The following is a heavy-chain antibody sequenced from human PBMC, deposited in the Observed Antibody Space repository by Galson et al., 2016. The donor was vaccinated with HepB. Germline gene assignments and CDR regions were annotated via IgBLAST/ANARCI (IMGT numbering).Heavy chain of an antibody. D-gene: IGHD1-26*01. CDR3: ARGLLYSAHAPGDY. V-gene: IGHV3-43*01. Sequence: SLRLSCAASGFTFDDYTMHWIRQAPGKGLEWVSLINWNGGSTNYADSVKGRFTISRDNSKNSLYLQMNSLRTEDTALYYCARGLLYSAHAPGDYWGQGTLVIVSS. CDR1: GFTFDDYT. CDR2: INWNGGST. J-gene: IGHJ4*02.